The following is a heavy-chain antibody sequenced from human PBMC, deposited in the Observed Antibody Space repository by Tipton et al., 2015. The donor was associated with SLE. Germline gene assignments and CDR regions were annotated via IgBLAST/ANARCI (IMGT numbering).Heavy chain of an antibody. J-gene: IGHJ4*02. CDR1: GFIFRTIA. Sequence: SLRLSCAASGFIFRTIAMHWVRQAPGRGLESVSVISGNGGSTYYADSVRGRFTVSRDNAKDTLYLQMDTLRAEDMAVYYCARAGQKGATNKYDHKFYFDSWGQGTLVTVSS. CDR2: ISGNGGST. D-gene: IGHD5-24*01. CDR3: ARAGQKGATNKYDHKFYFDS. V-gene: IGHV3-64*02.